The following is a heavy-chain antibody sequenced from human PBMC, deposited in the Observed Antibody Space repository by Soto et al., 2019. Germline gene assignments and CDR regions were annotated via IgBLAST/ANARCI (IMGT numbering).Heavy chain of an antibody. CDR2: IYGGGTT. J-gene: IGHJ4*02. CDR3: VQTAGWPGFDF. D-gene: IGHD6-19*01. V-gene: IGHV3-53*01. CDR1: GFTVSSKY. Sequence: EVQLVESGGGLIQPGGSLRLSCAASGFTVSSKYMTWVRQAPGKGLEWVSVIYGGGTTYYADSVKGRFTISRDNSKNALYLQVNGLRGEDTAVYYCVQTAGWPGFDFWGQGTLVTVSS.